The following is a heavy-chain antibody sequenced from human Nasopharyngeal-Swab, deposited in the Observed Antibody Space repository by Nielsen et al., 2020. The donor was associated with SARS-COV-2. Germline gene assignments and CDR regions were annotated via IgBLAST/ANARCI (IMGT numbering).Heavy chain of an antibody. Sequence: GESLKISCAASGFTFSSYWMSWVRQAPGKGLEWVANIKQDGSEKYYVDSVKGRFTISRDNAKNSLYLQMNSLRAEDTAVYYCHYVWESYGNRDAFDIWGQGTMVTVSS. CDR1: GFTFSSYW. J-gene: IGHJ3*02. D-gene: IGHD3-16*01. V-gene: IGHV3-7*01. CDR2: IKQDGSEK. CDR3: HYVWESYGNRDAFDI.